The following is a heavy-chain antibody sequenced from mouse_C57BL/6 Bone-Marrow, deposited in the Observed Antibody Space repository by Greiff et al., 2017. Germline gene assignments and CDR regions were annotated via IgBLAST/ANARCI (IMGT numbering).Heavy chain of an antibody. Sequence: VQLQQSGAELARPGASVKLSCKASGYTFPSYCISWVKQRTGHGLECIGELYPRSGNTYYNEKFKGKATLTADKSSSTAYMELRSLTSEDSAIYYCARESGRSWYFDVWGTGTTVTVSS. CDR2: LYPRSGNT. V-gene: IGHV1-81*01. CDR3: ARESGRSWYFDV. J-gene: IGHJ1*03. D-gene: IGHD4-1*01. CDR1: GYTFPSYC.